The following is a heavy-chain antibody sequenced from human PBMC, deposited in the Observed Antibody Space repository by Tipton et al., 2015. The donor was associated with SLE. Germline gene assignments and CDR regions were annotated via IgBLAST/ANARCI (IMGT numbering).Heavy chain of an antibody. Sequence: TLSLTCIVSGGSISSGVQFWGWIRQPPGKGLEWLGRIHDRGSTNYNPSLKSRVTISVDTSKNQFSLNLSSVTAADTAVYYCARDEYRYDTTGYHLLGHFDFWGQGTLVTVSS. CDR3: ARDEYRYDTTGYHLLGHFDF. CDR2: IHDRGST. D-gene: IGHD3-22*01. CDR1: GGSISSGVQF. J-gene: IGHJ4*02. V-gene: IGHV4-39*07.